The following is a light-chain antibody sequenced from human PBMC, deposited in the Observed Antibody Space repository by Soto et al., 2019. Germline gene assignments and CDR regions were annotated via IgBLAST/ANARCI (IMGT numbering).Light chain of an antibody. CDR3: AVWDDSLRGWV. V-gene: IGLV1-47*01. CDR1: SSNIGTNY. Sequence: QSVLTQPPSASGTPGQSVTISCSGSSSNIGTNYVFWYQQLPVTAPKLLIYRNNERPSGVPDRISGSKSGTSASLAISGLRYEDEAVYHWAVWDDSLRGWVFGGGTKLTVL. J-gene: IGLJ3*02. CDR2: RNN.